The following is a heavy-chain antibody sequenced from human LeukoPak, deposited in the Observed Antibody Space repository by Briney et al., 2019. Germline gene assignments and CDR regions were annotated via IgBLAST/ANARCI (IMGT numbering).Heavy chain of an antibody. D-gene: IGHD4-17*01. CDR1: EFTFSSYG. CDR2: IPYDGSNK. J-gene: IGHJ4*02. CDR3: AKDRNAVTTRIPDY. Sequence: GSLRLSCAASEFTFSSYGMHWVRQAPGKGLEWVAVIPYDGSNKYYADSVKGRFTISRDNSKNTLYLQMNGLRAEDTAVYYCAKDRNAVTTRIPDYWGQGTLVTVSS. V-gene: IGHV3-30*18.